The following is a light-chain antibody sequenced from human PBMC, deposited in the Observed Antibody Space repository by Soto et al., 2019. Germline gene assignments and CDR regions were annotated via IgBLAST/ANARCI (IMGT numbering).Light chain of an antibody. CDR3: QQLKSYPRT. V-gene: IGKV1-9*01. CDR2: AAS. Sequence: IQLTQSPSFVSASVGDRVTITCRASQGISSASAWYQQKPGKAPKLLIFAASTLQSGVPSRFSGSESGTEFTLTITRLQPEDAATYYCQQLKSYPRTFGQGTKVDIK. J-gene: IGKJ1*01. CDR1: QGISSA.